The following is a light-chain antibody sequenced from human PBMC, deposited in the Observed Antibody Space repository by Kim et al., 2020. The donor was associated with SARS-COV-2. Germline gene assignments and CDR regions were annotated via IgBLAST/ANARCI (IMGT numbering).Light chain of an antibody. CDR3: QSRDTGGNIL. CDR2: GRN. Sequence: DLGQTVRIRCQGDSLRSYYATWYQQRPRQAPVLVIYGRNNRPSGIPDRFSGSTSGNTASLTISGAQAEDEADFYCQSRDTGGNILFGGGTKLTVL. CDR1: SLRSYY. J-gene: IGLJ2*01. V-gene: IGLV3-19*01.